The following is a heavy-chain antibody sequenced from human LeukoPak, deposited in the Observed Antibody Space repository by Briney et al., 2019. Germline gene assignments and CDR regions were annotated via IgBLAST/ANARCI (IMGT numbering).Heavy chain of an antibody. CDR3: ASTRPSYCSGDNCYAWGAAFDI. CDR2: FSAYNGNT. J-gene: IGHJ3*02. D-gene: IGHD2-15*01. Sequence: ASVKVSCKASGYTFTSYGISLVRQAPGQGLEWMVWFSAYNGNTNYAQKLQGRVTMTPDTSTGTAYMEPRSLRSEDTAVYYCASTRPSYCSGDNCYAWGAAFDIWGQGTVVTVSS. CDR1: GYTFTSYG. V-gene: IGHV1-18*04.